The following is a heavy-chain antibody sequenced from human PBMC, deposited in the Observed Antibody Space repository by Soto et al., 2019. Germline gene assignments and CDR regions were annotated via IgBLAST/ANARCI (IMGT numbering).Heavy chain of an antibody. J-gene: IGHJ6*02. D-gene: IGHD2-15*01. CDR1: GFTFSSYV. CDR2: IWYDGINK. Sequence: GGSLRLSCAASGFTFSSYVMHWVRQAPGKGLEWVAVIWYDGINKYYADSVKGRFTISRDNSKNTLYLQMKSLRAEDTAVYYCARDGSGSSLYYYYYYGMDVWGQGTTITVYS. V-gene: IGHV3-33*01. CDR3: ARDGSGSSLYYYYYYGMDV.